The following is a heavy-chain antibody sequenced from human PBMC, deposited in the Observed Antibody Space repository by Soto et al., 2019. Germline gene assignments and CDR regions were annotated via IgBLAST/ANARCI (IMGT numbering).Heavy chain of an antibody. V-gene: IGHV4-59*08. Sequence: TSETLSLTCTVSGGSISSYYWSWIRQPPGKGLEWIGYIYYSGSTNYNPSLKSRVTISVDTSKNQFSLKLSSVTAADTAVYYCARHRPRGYSSSWYYFDYWGQGTLVTVS. CDR1: GGSISSYY. J-gene: IGHJ4*02. CDR2: IYYSGST. D-gene: IGHD6-13*01. CDR3: ARHRPRGYSSSWYYFDY.